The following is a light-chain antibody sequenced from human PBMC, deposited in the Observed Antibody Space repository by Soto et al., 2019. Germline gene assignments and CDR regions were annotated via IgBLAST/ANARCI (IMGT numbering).Light chain of an antibody. V-gene: IGKV1-39*01. CDR3: QQTYTTSA. CDR1: QTISNY. Sequence: DIQVTQSPSSLSASVGDRVTISCRASQTISNYLNWYQQKPGKAPKLLIYAASSLQSGVPSRFSGSVSGTDFILSISSLQAEDFATYYCQQTYTTSAFGAGTKVEIK. CDR2: AAS. J-gene: IGKJ4*01.